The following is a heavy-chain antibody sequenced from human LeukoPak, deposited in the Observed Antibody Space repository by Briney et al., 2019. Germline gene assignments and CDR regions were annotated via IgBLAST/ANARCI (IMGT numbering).Heavy chain of an antibody. J-gene: IGHJ6*03. D-gene: IGHD3-10*01. CDR1: GGTFSSYA. CDR2: IIPIFGTA. Sequence: SVKVSCKASGGTFSSYAISWVRQAPGQGLEWMGGIIPIFGTANYAQKFQGRVTITADKSTSTAYMELSSLRSEDTAVYYCARGYYGSGNYYYYMDVWGKGTTVTVSS. CDR3: ARGYYGSGNYYYYMDV. V-gene: IGHV1-69*06.